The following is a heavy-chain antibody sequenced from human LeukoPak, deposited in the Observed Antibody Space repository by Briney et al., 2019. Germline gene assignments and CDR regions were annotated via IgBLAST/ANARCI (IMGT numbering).Heavy chain of an antibody. D-gene: IGHD1-14*01. CDR3: ARPETYYFDY. V-gene: IGHV3-23*01. J-gene: IGHJ4*02. CDR1: GFTFSSYG. Sequence: PGGSLRLSCAASGFTFSSYGMSWVRQAPGKGLEWVSAISGSGGSTYYADSVKGRFTISRDNSKDTLYLQMNSLRAEDTAVYYCARPETYYFDYWGQGTLVTVSS. CDR2: ISGSGGST.